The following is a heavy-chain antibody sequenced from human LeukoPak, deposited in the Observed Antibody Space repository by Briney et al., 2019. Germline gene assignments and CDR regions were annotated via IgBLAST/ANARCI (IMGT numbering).Heavy chain of an antibody. D-gene: IGHD3-9*01. J-gene: IGHJ4*02. CDR1: AFTFSSYA. CDR3: AAVLTGYYSPLDY. Sequence: GGSLRISCAASAFTFSSYAMSWVRQAPGKGLEWVSSISGSGDSTYYADSVKGRFTISRDNSKNTLDLQMNSLRAEDTAVYYCAAVLTGYYSPLDYWGQGTLVTVSS. CDR2: ISGSGDST. V-gene: IGHV3-23*01.